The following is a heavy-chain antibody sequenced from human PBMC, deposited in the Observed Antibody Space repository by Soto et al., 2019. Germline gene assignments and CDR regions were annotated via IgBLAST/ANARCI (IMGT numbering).Heavy chain of an antibody. V-gene: IGHV3-23*01. D-gene: IGHD3-3*01. CDR1: GFTFSSYG. CDR2: ISGNGDRT. CDR3: VKDWSGNKCPCMDV. J-gene: IGHJ6*02. Sequence: VGSLRLSCAASGFTFSSYGMHWVRQAPGEGLEWVSSISGNGDRTYYTDSAKGRFTISRDNSKNTLYLQMNSLRAEDTAIYYCVKDWSGNKCPCMDVWGQGTTVTVSS.